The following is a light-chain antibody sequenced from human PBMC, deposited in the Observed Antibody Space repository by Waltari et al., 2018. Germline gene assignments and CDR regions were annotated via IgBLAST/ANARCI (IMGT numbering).Light chain of an antibody. Sequence: SYELTQPPSVSVSPGQTARITCSGDSLPNKHAYWYQQKSGQAPVLVIYDDSKRPAGIPERFSASTSGTMATLTISGAQVEDEADYYCYSSDSSGTQRVFGGGTMLTVL. CDR1: SLPNKH. V-gene: IGLV3-10*01. CDR2: DDS. J-gene: IGLJ3*02. CDR3: YSSDSSGTQRV.